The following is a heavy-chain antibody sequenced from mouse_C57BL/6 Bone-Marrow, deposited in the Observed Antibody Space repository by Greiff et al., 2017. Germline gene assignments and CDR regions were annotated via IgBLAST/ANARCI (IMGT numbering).Heavy chain of an antibody. Sequence: QLQESGPELVKPGASVTISCKASGYSFTDYNMNWVKQNNGKSLEWIGDIYPGSGSTNYNEKFKSKATLTVDTSSSTSYIQLSSLTSEDSAVYYCASRFAYWGQGTLVTVSA. J-gene: IGHJ3*01. CDR3: ASRFAY. CDR2: IYPGSGST. V-gene: IGHV1-39*01. CDR1: GYSFTDYN.